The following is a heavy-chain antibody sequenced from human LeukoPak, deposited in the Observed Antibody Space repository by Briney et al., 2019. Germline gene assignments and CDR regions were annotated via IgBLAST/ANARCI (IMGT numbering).Heavy chain of an antibody. CDR1: GGSISSGGYS. Sequence: SETLSLTCAVSGGSISSGGYSWSWIRQPPGKGLEWIGYIYHSGSTYYNPSLKSRVTISVDRSKNQFSLKLSSVTAAATAVYYWAGGPPPLDLAYWGKGTLVPVSS. D-gene: IGHD3-16*01. CDR3: AGGPPPLDLAY. J-gene: IGHJ4*02. V-gene: IGHV4-30-2*01. CDR2: IYHSGST.